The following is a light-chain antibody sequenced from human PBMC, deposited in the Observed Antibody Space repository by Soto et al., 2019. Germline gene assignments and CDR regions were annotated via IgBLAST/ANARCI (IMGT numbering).Light chain of an antibody. CDR2: KAS. V-gene: IGKV1-5*03. J-gene: IGKJ1*01. Sequence: DIQMTQSPSTLSASVGDRVTITCRASQSISVWLVWYQQKAGQAPNLLIYKASRLYRGVPSRFSGRGSETEYTLTISGLQPGDSATYYCQQYNSYSPTFGQGTKVDIK. CDR3: QQYNSYSPT. CDR1: QSISVW.